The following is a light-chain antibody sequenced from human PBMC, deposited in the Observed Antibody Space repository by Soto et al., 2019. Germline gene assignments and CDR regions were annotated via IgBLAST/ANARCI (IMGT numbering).Light chain of an antibody. V-gene: IGKV1-39*01. J-gene: IGKJ1*01. Sequence: DIQMTQSPSSLSASVGDIVTITCRASQSVTTYLNWYQQKPGKAPRLLIYAASTLQSGVPSRFSGSGSGTDFTLTISSLQPEDFATYYCLQTTTTPRTCGQGTKVEIK. CDR1: QSVTTY. CDR2: AAS. CDR3: LQTTTTPRT.